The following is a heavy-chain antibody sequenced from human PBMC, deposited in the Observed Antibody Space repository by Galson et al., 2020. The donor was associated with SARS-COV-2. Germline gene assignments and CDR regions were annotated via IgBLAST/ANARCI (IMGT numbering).Heavy chain of an antibody. CDR2: ISHSGST. J-gene: IGHJ4*02. Sequence: SQASETLSLTCAVYGGSFSGHYWNWIRQSPGKGLQWIGEISHSGSTNYISSLKSRVTMSVDRSKNQFSLRLRSVTAADTAVYYFVRASRPPVVSVFIGGPNNFDYWSQGTLVTVSS. D-gene: IGHD2-15*01. CDR3: VRASRPPVVSVFIGGPNNFDY. V-gene: IGHV4-34*01. CDR1: GGSFSGHY.